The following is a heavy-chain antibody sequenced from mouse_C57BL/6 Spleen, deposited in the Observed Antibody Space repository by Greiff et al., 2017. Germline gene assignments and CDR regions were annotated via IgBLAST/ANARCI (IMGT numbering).Heavy chain of an antibody. CDR1: GYTFTSYW. CDR2: IDPNSGGT. D-gene: IGHD2-5*01. Sequence: QVQLQQPGAELVKPGASVKLSCKASGYTFTSYWMHWVKQRPGRGLEWIGRIDPNSGGTKYNEKFKSKATLTVDKPSSTAYRQLRRLTSEDSAVYYCARRYSKEVYYFDYWGQGTTLTVSS. CDR3: ARRYSKEVYYFDY. J-gene: IGHJ2*01. V-gene: IGHV1-72*01.